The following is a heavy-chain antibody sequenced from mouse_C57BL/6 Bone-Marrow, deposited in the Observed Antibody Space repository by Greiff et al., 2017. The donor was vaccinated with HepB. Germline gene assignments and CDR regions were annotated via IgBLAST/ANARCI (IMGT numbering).Heavy chain of an antibody. J-gene: IGHJ3*01. V-gene: IGHV2-5*01. CDR3: AKNKGYGYDGLFAY. CDR1: GFSLTSYG. CDR2: IWRGGST. Sequence: VQLQQSGPGLVQPSQSLSITCTVSGFSLTSYGVHWVRQSPGKGLEWLGVIWRGGSTDYNAAFMSRLSITKDNTKSQVFFKMNSLHADDTAIYYCAKNKGYGYDGLFAYWGQGTLGTVSA. D-gene: IGHD2-2*01.